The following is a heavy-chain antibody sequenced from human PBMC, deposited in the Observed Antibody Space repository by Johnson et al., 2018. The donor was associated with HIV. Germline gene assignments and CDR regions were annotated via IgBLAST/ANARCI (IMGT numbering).Heavy chain of an antibody. CDR3: ARACRDGYPCDAFDI. Sequence: VQLVESGGGLVQPGGSLRLSCAASGFTFSTYAMHWVRQAPGKGLEYVSAISNNGGNTYYANSVEGRFTISRDNSKNTLYLQMGSLRAEDTAVYYCARACRDGYPCDAFDIWGQGTMVTVSS. V-gene: IGHV3-64*01. J-gene: IGHJ3*02. CDR1: GFTFSTYA. CDR2: ISNNGGNT. D-gene: IGHD5-24*01.